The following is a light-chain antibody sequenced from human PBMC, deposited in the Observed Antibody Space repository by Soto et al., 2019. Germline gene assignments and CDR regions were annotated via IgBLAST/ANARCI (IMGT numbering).Light chain of an antibody. CDR1: QSISSW. Sequence: DIQMTQSPSALSASVGDRATITCRASQSISSWLAWYQQKPGTAPKVLIFDASSLESGVPSRFSGSGSGTEFTLTISRLQPDDFATYYCLQVDVYPWTFGQGTKVDIK. CDR2: DAS. J-gene: IGKJ1*01. CDR3: LQVDVYPWT. V-gene: IGKV1-5*01.